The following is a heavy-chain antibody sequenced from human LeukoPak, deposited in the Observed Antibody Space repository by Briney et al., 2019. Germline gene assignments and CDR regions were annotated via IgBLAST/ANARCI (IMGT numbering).Heavy chain of an antibody. CDR3: TLAGNLYGFSSGNNWFDA. V-gene: IGHV5-51*01. D-gene: IGHD3-3*01. Sequence: GELLKTSCNGSGYSFTSYCNGWGRPMPGEGLEWRGIIYPGDSDTRYSPSFQGQVTISADKSTNTAYLPLSILNAADTAMYYCTLAGNLYGFSSGNNWFDAWGQGTLVTVS. CDR2: IYPGDSDT. CDR1: GYSFTSYC. J-gene: IGHJ5*02.